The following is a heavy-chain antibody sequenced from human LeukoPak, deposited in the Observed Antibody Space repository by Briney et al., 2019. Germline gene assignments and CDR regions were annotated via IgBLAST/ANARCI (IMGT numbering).Heavy chain of an antibody. J-gene: IGHJ3*02. CDR2: INHSGST. V-gene: IGHV4-34*01. D-gene: IGHD4-4*01. CDR1: GGPFSGYY. CDR3: ARGPSRTVRAFDI. Sequence: PSETLSLTCAVYGGPFSGYYWSWIRQPPGKGLEWIGEINHSGSTNYNPSLKSRVTISVDTSKNQFSLKLSSVTAADTAVYYCARGPSRTVRAFDIWGQGTMVTVSS.